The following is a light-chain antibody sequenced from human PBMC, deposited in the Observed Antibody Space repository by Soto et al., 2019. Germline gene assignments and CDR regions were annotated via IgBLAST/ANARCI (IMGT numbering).Light chain of an antibody. V-gene: IGKV1-5*01. J-gene: IGKJ3*01. CDR3: QQYNSYIT. Sequence: DIQMPQSPSTLSASVGDRVTSTCRASQSISSWLAWYQQKPGKAPKLLIYDASSLESGVPSRFSGSGSGTEFTLTISSLQPDDFATYYCQQYNSYITFGPGTKVDIK. CDR1: QSISSW. CDR2: DAS.